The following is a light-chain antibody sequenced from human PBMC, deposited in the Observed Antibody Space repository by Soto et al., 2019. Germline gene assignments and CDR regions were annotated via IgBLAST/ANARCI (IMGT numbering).Light chain of an antibody. Sequence: QSALTQPPSVSAAPGQTVTISCSGTSSNIGNKYVFWSQQVPGTAPKLLIYDNDKRPSGIPDRFSGSKSGTSATLDITGLQTGDEADYYCGSCDDSLSAGVVFGGGTKLTVL. CDR1: SSNIGNKY. CDR2: DND. J-gene: IGLJ2*01. V-gene: IGLV1-51*01. CDR3: GSCDDSLSAGVV.